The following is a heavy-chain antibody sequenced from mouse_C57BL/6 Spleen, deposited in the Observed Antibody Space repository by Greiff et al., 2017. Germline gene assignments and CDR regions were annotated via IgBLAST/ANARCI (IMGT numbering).Heavy chain of an antibody. D-gene: IGHD4-1*01. V-gene: IGHV1-61*01. CDR3: ARWDSAWFAY. CDR1: GYTFTSYW. CDR2: IYPSDSET. Sequence: QVQLQQSGAELVRPGSSVKLSCKASGYTFTSYWMDWVKQRPGQGLEWIGNIYPSDSETHYNQKFKDKATLTVDKSSSTAYMQLSSLTSEDSAVYYCARWDSAWFAYWGQGTLVTVSA. J-gene: IGHJ3*01.